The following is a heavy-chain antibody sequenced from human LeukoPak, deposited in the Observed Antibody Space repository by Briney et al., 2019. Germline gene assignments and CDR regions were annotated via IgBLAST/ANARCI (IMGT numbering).Heavy chain of an antibody. V-gene: IGHV3-30-3*01. CDR3: AREGSMVRGVMGLVY. J-gene: IGHJ4*02. CDR1: GFTFSSYA. CDR2: ISYDGSNK. Sequence: GGSLRLSCAASGFTFSSYAMHWVRQAPGKGLEWVAVISYDGSNKYYADSVKGRFTISRDSSKNTLYLQMNSLRAEDTAVYYCAREGSMVRGVMGLVYWGQGTLVTVSS. D-gene: IGHD3-10*01.